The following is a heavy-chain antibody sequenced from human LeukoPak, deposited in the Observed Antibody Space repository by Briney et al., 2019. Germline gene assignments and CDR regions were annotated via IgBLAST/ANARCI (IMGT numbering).Heavy chain of an antibody. Sequence: SETLSLTCTVSGASVSGDYWSWIRQPPGKGLEWIGYIYYSGSTNYNPSLKSRVTISVDTSKNQFSLKLSSVTAADTAVYYCASNYYGSGSLDYWGQGNLVTVSS. CDR1: GASVSGDY. CDR3: ASNYYGSGSLDY. CDR2: IYYSGST. D-gene: IGHD3-10*01. J-gene: IGHJ4*02. V-gene: IGHV4-59*08.